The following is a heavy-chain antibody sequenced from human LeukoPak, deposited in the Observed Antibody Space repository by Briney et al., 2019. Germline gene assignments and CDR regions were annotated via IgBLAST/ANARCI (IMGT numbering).Heavy chain of an antibody. Sequence: GSLRLSCAVSGFTFSSYWMSWVRQAPEKGLEWVANIKQDGSEKYYVDSVKGRFTISKDNAKNSLYLQMNSLRAEDTAVYYCARGYWQLGYWGQGTLVTVSS. J-gene: IGHJ4*02. D-gene: IGHD1-26*01. CDR3: ARGYWQLGY. CDR2: IKQDGSEK. V-gene: IGHV3-7*01. CDR1: GFTFSSYW.